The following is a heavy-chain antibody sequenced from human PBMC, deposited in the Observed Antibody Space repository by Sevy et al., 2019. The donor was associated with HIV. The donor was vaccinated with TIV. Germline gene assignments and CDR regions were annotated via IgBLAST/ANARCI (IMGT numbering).Heavy chain of an antibody. CDR1: GFSFSAYS. Sequence: GESLKISCAASGFSFSAYSMNWVRQAPGKGLEWVSSISSSSNYIYYADSVKGRFTISRDNAKNLFYLQMNSLRAEDLAVYQCARDRGVGTSSYGMDVWGQGTTVTVSS. V-gene: IGHV3-21*01. D-gene: IGHD1-26*01. J-gene: IGHJ6*02. CDR3: ARDRGVGTSSYGMDV. CDR2: ISSSSNYI.